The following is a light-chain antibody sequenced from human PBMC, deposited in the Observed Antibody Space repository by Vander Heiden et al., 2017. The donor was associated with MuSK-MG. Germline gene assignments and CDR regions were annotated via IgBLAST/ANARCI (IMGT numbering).Light chain of an antibody. CDR1: QSLLHSNGYNY. CDR2: LGS. CDR3: KQALQTSWT. Sequence: DIVMTQSRLSLPVTTGEPASISCRSSQSLLHSNGYNYLDWYLQKPGQSPQLLIYLGSNRASGVPDRFSGSGSGTDFTLKISRVEAEDVGVYYCKQALQTSWTFGQGTKVEIK. V-gene: IGKV2-28*01. J-gene: IGKJ1*01.